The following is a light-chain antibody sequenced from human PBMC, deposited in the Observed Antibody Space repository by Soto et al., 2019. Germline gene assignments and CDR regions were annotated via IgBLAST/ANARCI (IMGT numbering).Light chain of an antibody. CDR1: SSDVGVYNY. J-gene: IGLJ2*01. Sequence: QSVLTQPASVSGSPKQSITIPCTGASSDVGVYNYVSWYQHHPGKAPKLMIYEVSNRPSGVSNRFSGSKSGNTASLTISGLQAEDEADYYCSSYTTSSTVVVFGGGTKLTVL. CDR3: SSYTTSSTVVV. CDR2: EVS. V-gene: IGLV2-14*01.